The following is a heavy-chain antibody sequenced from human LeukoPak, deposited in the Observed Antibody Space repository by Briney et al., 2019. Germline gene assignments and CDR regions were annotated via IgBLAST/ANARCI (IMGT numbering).Heavy chain of an antibody. CDR2: IYSGGTT. CDR3: ARERLGGADAFDI. D-gene: IGHD3-16*01. CDR1: GFTVSSNY. J-gene: IGHJ3*02. Sequence: GGSLRLSCAASGFTVSSNYMSWVRPAPGRGLEWVSVIYSGGTTYYADSVKGRFTISRDNSKNTLYLQMSSLRAEDTALYYCARERLGGADAFDIWGQGTMVTVSS. V-gene: IGHV3-66*01.